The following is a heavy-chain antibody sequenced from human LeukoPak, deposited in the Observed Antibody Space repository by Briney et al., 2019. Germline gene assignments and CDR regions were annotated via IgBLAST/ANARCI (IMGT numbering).Heavy chain of an antibody. D-gene: IGHD5-24*01. V-gene: IGHV4-39*01. CDR1: GVSISSSYYY. CDR2: ISYSGNT. Sequence: SETLSLTCAVSGVSISSSYYYWGWIRQPPGKGLEWIGSISYSGNTYYNPSLKSRVTISVDTSNNQFSLKLSSVTAADTAVYFCARGDGYYFDYWGQGTLVTVSS. CDR3: ARGDGYYFDY. J-gene: IGHJ4*02.